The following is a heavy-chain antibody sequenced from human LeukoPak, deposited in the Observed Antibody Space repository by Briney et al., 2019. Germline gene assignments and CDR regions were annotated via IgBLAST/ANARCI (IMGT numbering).Heavy chain of an antibody. V-gene: IGHV3-33*01. D-gene: IGHD5-12*01. Sequence: PGGSLRLSCATSGFTFSRHGMHWVRQAPGKGLEWVAVIWNDGSKKYYAESVKGRFSISRDNSENTLYLQMNSLRAEDTAVYFCARDSGYNAFDYWGQGTLVTVSS. J-gene: IGHJ4*02. CDR1: GFTFSRHG. CDR2: IWNDGSKK. CDR3: ARDSGYNAFDY.